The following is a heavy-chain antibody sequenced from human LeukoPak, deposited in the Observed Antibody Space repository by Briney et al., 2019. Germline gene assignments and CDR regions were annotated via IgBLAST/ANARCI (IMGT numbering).Heavy chain of an antibody. D-gene: IGHD6-13*01. V-gene: IGHV3-21*01. J-gene: IGHJ6*03. CDR1: GFTFSSYS. Sequence: GGSLRLSCAASGFTFSSYSMNWVRQTPGKGLEWVSFISTSSSYIHNADSVKGRFTISRDNAENSLYLQMNSLRAEDTAVYYCARAAIAAARIYYYMDVWGKGTTVTVSS. CDR2: ISTSSSYI. CDR3: ARAAIAAARIYYYMDV.